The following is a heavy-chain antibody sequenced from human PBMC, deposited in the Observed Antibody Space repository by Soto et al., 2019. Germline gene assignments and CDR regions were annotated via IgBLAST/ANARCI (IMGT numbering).Heavy chain of an antibody. V-gene: IGHV4-59*01. D-gene: IGHD2-2*01. Sequence: SETLSLTCSLSGASISTYYWNWIRQPPGKGPEWIGHIYYLGRTNYNPSLRGRVTMSIDTSKNQFSLRLTSVTAADTAVYYCARAVLPATAPFDYWGQGTLVTVSS. CDR3: ARAVLPATAPFDY. J-gene: IGHJ4*02. CDR1: GASISTYY. CDR2: IYYLGRT.